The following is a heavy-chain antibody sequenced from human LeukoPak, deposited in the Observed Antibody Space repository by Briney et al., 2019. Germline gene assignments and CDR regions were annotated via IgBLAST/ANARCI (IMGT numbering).Heavy chain of an antibody. CDR3: ARHASRGHSYASVKGDFDY. D-gene: IGHD5-18*01. V-gene: IGHV4-34*01. CDR2: INHSGST. Sequence: SETLSLTCAVYGGSFSGYYWSWIRQPPGKGLEWIGEINHSGSTNYNPSLKSRVTISVDTSKNQFSLKVTSVTAADTAVYYCARHASRGHSYASVKGDFDYWGPGTLVTVSS. J-gene: IGHJ4*02. CDR1: GGSFSGYY.